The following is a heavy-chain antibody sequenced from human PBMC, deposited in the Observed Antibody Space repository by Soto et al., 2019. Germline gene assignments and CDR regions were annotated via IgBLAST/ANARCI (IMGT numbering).Heavy chain of an antibody. J-gene: IGHJ4*02. Sequence: SETLSLTCSVSGGSISSYYWTWIRQPPGKGLEWIGYVYDRGNTNYNPSLQSRVTISVDTSKNQFSLHLSSVTDADTAAYYCAGSRITATRSDYWGQGTLVTVSS. D-gene: IGHD1-20*01. CDR3: AGSRITATRSDY. V-gene: IGHV4-59*08. CDR1: GGSISSYY. CDR2: VYDRGNT.